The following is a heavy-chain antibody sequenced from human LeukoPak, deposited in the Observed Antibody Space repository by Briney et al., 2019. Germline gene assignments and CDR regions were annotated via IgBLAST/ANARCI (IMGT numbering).Heavy chain of an antibody. CDR1: GFTSSDYG. Sequence: GGSLRLSCAASGFTSSDYGMHCVRQSPGKGREGVAFIRFDGNNKYYTGPVKGRFNISRDNPKNTLFLQMNSLRTEATDMSYCAKAIAAGGTMGNFQHFAYWGQGTLVTVSS. V-gene: IGHV3-30*02. CDR2: IRFDGNNK. D-gene: IGHD6-13*01. J-gene: IGHJ4*02. CDR3: AKAIAAGGTMGNFQHFAY.